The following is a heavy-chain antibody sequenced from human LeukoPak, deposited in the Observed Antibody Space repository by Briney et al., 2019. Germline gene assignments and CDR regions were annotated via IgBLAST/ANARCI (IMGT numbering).Heavy chain of an antibody. V-gene: IGHV4-39*01. CDR3: ARRPLYDFWSGPGFY. CDR1: GGSISSSSYY. J-gene: IGHJ4*02. D-gene: IGHD3-3*01. Sequence: PSETLSLTCTVSGGSISSSSYYWGWIRQPPGKGLEWIGSIYYSGSTYYNPSLKSRVTISVDTSKNQFSLKLSSVTAADTAVYYCARRPLYDFWSGPGFYWGQGTLVTVSS. CDR2: IYYSGST.